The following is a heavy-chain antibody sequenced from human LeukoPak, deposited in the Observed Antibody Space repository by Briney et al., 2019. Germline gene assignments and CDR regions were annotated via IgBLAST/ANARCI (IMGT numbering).Heavy chain of an antibody. CDR2: IKQEGSEK. CDR1: GFTFSSYG. D-gene: IGHD5-12*01. Sequence: GGSLRLSCAASGFTFSSYGMSWVRQAPGKGLEWVANIKQEGSEKYYVDSVKGRSTISRDNAKNSVFLQMNSLRAEDTAVYYCARGVATIGFDYWGQGTLVTVSP. V-gene: IGHV3-7*01. CDR3: ARGVATIGFDY. J-gene: IGHJ4*02.